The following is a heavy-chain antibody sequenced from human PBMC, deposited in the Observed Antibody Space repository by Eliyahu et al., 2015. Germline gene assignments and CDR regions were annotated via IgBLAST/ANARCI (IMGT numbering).Heavy chain of an antibody. D-gene: IGHD6-19*01. CDR2: IYYSGST. Sequence: QLQLQESGPGLVKPSETLSLTCTVSGGSISSSSYYWGWIRQPPGKGLEWSGSIYYSGSTYYNPSLKSRVTISVDTSKNQFSLKLSSVTAADTAVYYCARHLAGHFDYWGQGTLVTVSS. CDR3: ARHLAGHFDY. CDR1: GGSISSSSYY. J-gene: IGHJ4*02. V-gene: IGHV4-39*01.